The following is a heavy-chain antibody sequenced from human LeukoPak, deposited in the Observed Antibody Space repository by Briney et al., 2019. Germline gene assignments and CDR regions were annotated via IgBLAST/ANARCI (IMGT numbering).Heavy chain of an antibody. D-gene: IGHD2-15*01. CDR1: GYTFTTYA. J-gene: IGHJ4*02. CDR3: ASSYCSGGHCYPQQTVYYFDF. CDR2: INTNTGNP. V-gene: IGHV7-4-1*02. Sequence: GASVKVSCKASGYTFTTYAMNWVRQAPGQGLEWMGWINTNTGNPTYAQGLTGRFVFFLDTSVSTAYLQISSLKAEDTAVYYCASSYCSGGHCYPQQTVYYFDFWGQGTLVTVSS.